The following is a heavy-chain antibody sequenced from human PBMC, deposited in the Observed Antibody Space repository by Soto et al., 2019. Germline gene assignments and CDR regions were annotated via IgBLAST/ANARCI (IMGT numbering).Heavy chain of an antibody. CDR2: IYYSGST. Sequence: SETLCLTCTVSGGSISSGGYYWSWIRQHPGKGLEWIGYIYYSGSTYYNPSLKSRVTISVDTSKNQFSMKLSSVTAADTDVYYCARDRRPTPYSRSCAFDYWGQGSLVTVYS. CDR3: ARDRRPTPYSRSCAFDY. D-gene: IGHD6-6*01. CDR1: GGSISSGGYY. J-gene: IGHJ4*02. V-gene: IGHV4-31*03.